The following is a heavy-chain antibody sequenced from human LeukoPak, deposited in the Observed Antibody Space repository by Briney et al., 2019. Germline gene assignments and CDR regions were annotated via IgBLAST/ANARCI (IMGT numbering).Heavy chain of an antibody. CDR1: GFTFSSYS. CDR3: ARGNYDFAYDP. Sequence: GGSLRLSCAASGFTFSSYSMNWVRQAPGKGLEWVSSISSSSSYIYYADSVKGRFTISRDNAKNSLYLQLDSLTVEDTAVYFCARGNYDFAYDPWGQGTLVTVSS. J-gene: IGHJ5*02. D-gene: IGHD3-3*01. V-gene: IGHV3-21*01. CDR2: ISSSSSYI.